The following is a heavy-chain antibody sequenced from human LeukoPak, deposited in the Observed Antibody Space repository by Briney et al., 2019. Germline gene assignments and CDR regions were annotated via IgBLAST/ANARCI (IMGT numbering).Heavy chain of an antibody. J-gene: IGHJ2*01. CDR2: IYSGGTT. V-gene: IGHV3-53*01. CDR1: GLAVSSTF. CDR3: ARNTDYYGSGTYGYFDH. Sequence: PGGSLRLSCAPSGLAVSSTFMSWVRQAPARGLEWVSIIYSGGTTHYADSAKGRFTISRDNAKNMLYLQMDSLRVGDTAIYYCARNTDYYGSGTYGYFDHWGRGTLVTVSS. D-gene: IGHD3-10*01.